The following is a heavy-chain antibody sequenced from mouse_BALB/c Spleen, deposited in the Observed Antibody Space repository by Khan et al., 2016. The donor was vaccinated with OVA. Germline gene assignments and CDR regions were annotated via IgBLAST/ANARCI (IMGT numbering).Heavy chain of an antibody. CDR3: ANGNYGWFAY. J-gene: IGHJ3*01. CDR2: ISSVGTYT. CDR1: GFTFSSFA. V-gene: IGHV5-9-1*01. Sequence: EVELVESGGGLVKPGGSLKLSCAASGFTFSSFAMSWVRQIPEKRLEWVATISSVGTYTYYPDSVTGRFTISRDNAKSTLYLQMNSLMSEDTAMYYCANGNYGWFAYWGQGTLVSVSA. D-gene: IGHD2-1*01.